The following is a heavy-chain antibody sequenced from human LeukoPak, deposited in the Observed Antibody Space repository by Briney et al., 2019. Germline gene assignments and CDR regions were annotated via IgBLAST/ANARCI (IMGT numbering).Heavy chain of an antibody. Sequence: GGSLRLSCAASGFTVSSNYMSWVRQAPGKGLEWVSVIYRDGTTYYADSVKGRFTISRDNARNSLHLQMNSLRAEDTALYYCARDSRDYDSSASNWFDPWGQGTLVTVSS. CDR2: IYRDGTT. V-gene: IGHV3-53*01. D-gene: IGHD3-22*01. J-gene: IGHJ5*02. CDR3: ARDSRDYDSSASNWFDP. CDR1: GFTVSSNY.